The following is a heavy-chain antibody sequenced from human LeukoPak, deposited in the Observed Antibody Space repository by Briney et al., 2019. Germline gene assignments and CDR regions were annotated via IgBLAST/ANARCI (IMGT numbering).Heavy chain of an antibody. CDR2: ISAYNGNT. V-gene: IGHV1-18*01. CDR1: GYTFTSYG. D-gene: IGHD6-19*01. J-gene: IGHJ6*02. CDR3: ARTPGIAVAGPYYYYGMDV. Sequence: GASVKVSCKASGYTFTSYGISWVRQAPGQGLEWMGWISAYNGNTNYAQKLQGRVTMTTDTSTSTAYMELRSLRSDDTAVYYCARTPGIAVAGPYYYYGMDVWGQGTTVTVSS.